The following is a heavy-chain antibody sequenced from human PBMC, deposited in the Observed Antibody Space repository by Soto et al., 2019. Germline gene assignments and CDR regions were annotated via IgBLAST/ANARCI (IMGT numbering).Heavy chain of an antibody. V-gene: IGHV1-69*13. CDR3: ALGDSSPYYYYYGMDV. CDR2: IIPIFGTA. J-gene: IGHJ6*02. D-gene: IGHD6-13*01. Sequence: SVKVSCKASGGTFSSYAISWVRQAPGQGLEWMGGIIPIFGTANYAQKFQGRVTITADESTSTAYMELSSLRSEDTAVYYCALGDSSPYYYYYGMDVWGQGTTVTVSS. CDR1: GGTFSSYA.